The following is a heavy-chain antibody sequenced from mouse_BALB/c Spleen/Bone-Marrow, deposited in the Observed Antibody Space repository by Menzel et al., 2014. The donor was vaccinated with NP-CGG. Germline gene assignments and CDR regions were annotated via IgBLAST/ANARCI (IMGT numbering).Heavy chain of an antibody. V-gene: IGHV1-80*01. Sequence: QVQLQQSGAELVGPGSSVKISCKASGYAFSSYWLNWVKQRPGQGLEWIGQIYPGDDDTNYNGKFKGKATLTADKSSSTAYMQLSSLTSEDSAVYFCTRRYYDYDVRYFDYWGQGTTLTVSS. CDR3: TRRYYDYDVRYFDY. D-gene: IGHD2-4*01. CDR1: GYAFSSYW. J-gene: IGHJ2*01. CDR2: IYPGDDDT.